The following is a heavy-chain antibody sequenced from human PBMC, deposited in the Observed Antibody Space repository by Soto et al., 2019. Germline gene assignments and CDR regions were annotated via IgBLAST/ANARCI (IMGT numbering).Heavy chain of an antibody. CDR3: ARHPERIAEIGWFDP. J-gene: IGHJ5*02. CDR1: GFTFSSYS. D-gene: IGHD6-13*01. V-gene: IGHV3-48*01. CDR2: ISSSSSTI. Sequence: EVQLWESGGGLVQPGGSLRLSFAASGFTFSSYSMNWVRQAPGKGLEWVSYISSSSSTIYYADSVKGRFTISRDNAKNSLYLQMNSLRAEDTAVYYCARHPERIAEIGWFDPWGQGTLVTVSS.